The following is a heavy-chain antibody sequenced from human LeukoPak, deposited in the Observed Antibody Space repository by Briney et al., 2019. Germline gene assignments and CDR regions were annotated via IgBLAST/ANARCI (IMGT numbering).Heavy chain of an antibody. Sequence: PGGSLRLSCAASGFTFRSYAMSWIRQAPGKGLEWVSYISSSGSTIYYADSVKGRFTISRDNAKNSLYLQMNSLRAEDTAVYYCARETRDIVVVVAAPLDVWGKGTTVTVSS. V-gene: IGHV3-11*01. CDR3: ARETRDIVVVVAAPLDV. J-gene: IGHJ6*04. CDR1: GFTFRSYA. D-gene: IGHD2-15*01. CDR2: ISSSGSTI.